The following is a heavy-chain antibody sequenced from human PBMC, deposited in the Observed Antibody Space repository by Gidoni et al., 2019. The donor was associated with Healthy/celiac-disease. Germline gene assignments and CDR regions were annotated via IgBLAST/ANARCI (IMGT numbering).Heavy chain of an antibody. CDR1: GYPFTGYY. D-gene: IGHD4-17*01. V-gene: IGHV1-2*02. Sequence: QVQRVHSGAEVKTPGTAVKVSCKASGYPFTGYYMHWVRQSPGQGLEWMGWINPNSGGTNYAQKFQGRVTMTRDTSISTAYMELSRLRSDDTAVYYCARDSGYGDYADEPDYWGQGTLVTVSS. J-gene: IGHJ4*02. CDR2: INPNSGGT. CDR3: ARDSGYGDYADEPDY.